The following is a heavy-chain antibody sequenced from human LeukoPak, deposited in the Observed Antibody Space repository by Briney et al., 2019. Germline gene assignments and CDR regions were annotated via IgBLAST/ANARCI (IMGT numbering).Heavy chain of an antibody. CDR2: IIPILGIA. CDR1: GGTFSSYA. J-gene: IGHJ4*02. Sequence: SVKASCKASGGTFSSYAISWVRQAPGQGLEWMGRIIPILGIANYAQKFQGRVTITADKSTSTAYMELSSLRSEDTAVYYCARDRYYYGSGSYYPDWGQGTLVTVSS. D-gene: IGHD3-10*01. CDR3: ARDRYYYGSGSYYPD. V-gene: IGHV1-69*04.